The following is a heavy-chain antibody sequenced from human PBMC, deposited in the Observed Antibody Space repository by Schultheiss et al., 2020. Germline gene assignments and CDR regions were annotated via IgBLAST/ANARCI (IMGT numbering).Heavy chain of an antibody. CDR2: IYYTGIT. CDR3: ARGEASATIDY. D-gene: IGHD1/OR15-1a*01. J-gene: IGHJ4*02. V-gene: IGHV4-61*01. Sequence: SETLSLTCTVSGGSISSSNWWSWIRQPPGKGLEWIGYIYYTGITNYNPSLKSRVTMSVDTSKNLFSLKLRSVTAADTAVFYCARGEASATIDYWGQGTLVTVSS. CDR1: GGSISSSNW.